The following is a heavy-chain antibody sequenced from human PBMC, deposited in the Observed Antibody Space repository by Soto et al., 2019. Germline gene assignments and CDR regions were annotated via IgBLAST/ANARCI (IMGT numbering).Heavy chain of an antibody. Sequence: QPLTLTCAISGDSVSNNSAAWNCIKKSPSRGLEWLGRTYYRSKWYNDYAVSVKSRITINPDTSKNQFSLQLNSVTPEDTAVDYCARGGSSWFHSVDSWVQGTMVIFS. CDR3: ARGGSSWFHSVDS. D-gene: IGHD6-13*01. CDR2: TYYRSKWYN. V-gene: IGHV6-1*01. J-gene: IGHJ3*02. CDR1: GDSVSNNSAA.